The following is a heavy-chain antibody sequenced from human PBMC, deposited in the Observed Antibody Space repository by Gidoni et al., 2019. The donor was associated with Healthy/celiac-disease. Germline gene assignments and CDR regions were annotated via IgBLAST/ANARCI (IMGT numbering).Heavy chain of an antibody. CDR2: INHSGST. CDR3: ARGRWVLLWFGEDNWFDP. CDR1: GGSFSGYY. D-gene: IGHD3-10*01. Sequence: QVQLQQWGAGLLKPSETLSLTCAVYGGSFSGYYWSWIRQPPGKGLEWIGEINHSGSTNYNPSLKSRVTISVDTSKNQFSLKLSSVTAADTAVNYCARGRWVLLWFGEDNWFDPWGQGTLVTVSS. V-gene: IGHV4-34*01. J-gene: IGHJ5*02.